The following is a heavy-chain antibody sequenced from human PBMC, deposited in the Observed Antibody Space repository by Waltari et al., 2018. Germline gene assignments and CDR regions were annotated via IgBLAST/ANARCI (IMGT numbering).Heavy chain of an antibody. CDR1: GGSISSSSYY. Sequence: QLQLQESGPGLVKPSETLSLTCTVSGGSISSSSYYWGWIRQPPGKGLELIGSIYYSVRTYYNPSLKWRVTISVDTTKNQFSLKLSSVTCADTAVYYCARRGYSGLLGAFDIWGQGTMVTVSS. J-gene: IGHJ3*02. CDR3: ARRGYSGLLGAFDI. D-gene: IGHD1-26*01. CDR2: IYYSVRT. V-gene: IGHV4-39*01.